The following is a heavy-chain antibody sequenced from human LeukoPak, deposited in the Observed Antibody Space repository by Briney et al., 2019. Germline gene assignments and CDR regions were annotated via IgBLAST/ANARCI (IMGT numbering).Heavy chain of an antibody. CDR1: GFTVSSNY. D-gene: IGHD5-24*01. CDR3: ARVSGRWLLNDY. J-gene: IGHJ4*02. Sequence: GGSLRLSCAASGFTVSSNYMSWVRQAPGKGLEWASVIYSGGSTYYADSVKGRFTISRDNSKNTLYLQMNSLRAEDTAVYYCARVSGRWLLNDYWGQGTLVTVSS. V-gene: IGHV3-53*01. CDR2: IYSGGST.